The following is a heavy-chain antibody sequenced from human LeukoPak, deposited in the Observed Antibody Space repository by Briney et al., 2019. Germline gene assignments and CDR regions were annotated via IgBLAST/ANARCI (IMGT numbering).Heavy chain of an antibody. Sequence: SETLSLTCAVYGGSFSGYYWSWIRQPPGKGLEWIGEINHSGSTNYNPSLKSRVTISVDTSKNQFSLKLSSVTAADTAVYYCAGPNSSGYSELDAFDIWGQGTMVTVSS. CDR2: INHSGST. D-gene: IGHD3-22*01. CDR3: AGPNSSGYSELDAFDI. V-gene: IGHV4-34*01. J-gene: IGHJ3*02. CDR1: GGSFSGYY.